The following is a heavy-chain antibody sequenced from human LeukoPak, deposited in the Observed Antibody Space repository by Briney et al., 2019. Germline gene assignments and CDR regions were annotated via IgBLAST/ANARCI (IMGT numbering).Heavy chain of an antibody. J-gene: IGHJ4*02. V-gene: IGHV1-69*05. D-gene: IGHD5-18*01. CDR1: GGTFSSYA. Sequence: SVKVSCKASGGTFSSYAISWVRQAPGQGLEWMGGIIPIFGTANYAQKFQGRVTITTDESTSTAYMELSSLRSEDTAVYYCARSYSYGEGYGYYWGQGTLVTVSS. CDR3: ARSYSYGEGYGYY. CDR2: IIPIFGTA.